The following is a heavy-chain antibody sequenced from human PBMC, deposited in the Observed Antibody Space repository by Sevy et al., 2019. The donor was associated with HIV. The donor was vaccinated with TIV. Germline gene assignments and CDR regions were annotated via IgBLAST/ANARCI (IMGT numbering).Heavy chain of an antibody. V-gene: IGHV3-23*01. J-gene: IGHJ5*01. Sequence: GGSLRLSCAASGFTFSTYSMTWVRQAPGKGLEWVSGISGSGTSTYFADFVEGRLTISRDNSKNTFYLQMNSLTVEDTAIYYCAREEGLNWFDSWGQGTLVTVSS. CDR1: GFTFSTYS. CDR2: ISGSGTST. CDR3: AREEGLNWFDS.